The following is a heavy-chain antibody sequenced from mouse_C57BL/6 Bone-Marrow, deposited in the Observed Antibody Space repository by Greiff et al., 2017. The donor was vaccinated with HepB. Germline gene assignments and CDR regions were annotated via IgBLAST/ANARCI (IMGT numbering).Heavy chain of an antibody. CDR2: IDPSDSYT. CDR3: ARGYGSSSYAMDY. Sequence: QVQLQQPGAELVKPGASVKLSCKASGYTFTSYWMQWVKQRPGQGLEWIGEIDPSDSYTNYNQKFKGKAKLTVDTSSSTAYMQLSSLTSEDSAVYYCARGYGSSSYAMDYWGQGTSVTVSS. D-gene: IGHD1-1*01. CDR1: GYTFTSYW. V-gene: IGHV1-50*01. J-gene: IGHJ4*01.